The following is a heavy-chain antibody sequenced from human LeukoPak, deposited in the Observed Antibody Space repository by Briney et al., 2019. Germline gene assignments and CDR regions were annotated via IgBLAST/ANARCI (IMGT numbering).Heavy chain of an antibody. CDR3: AREPMDTYYFDY. D-gene: IGHD5-18*01. J-gene: IGHJ4*02. CDR1: GYTFRSYY. Sequence: ASVKVSCKASGYTFRSYYMHWVRQAPGQGLEWMGILNPGRGNTGYAQKFQGRVTMTRDTSTSTVYMELSSLRSEDTAVYYCAREPMDTYYFDYWGQGTLVTVSS. CDR2: LNPGRGNT. V-gene: IGHV1-46*01.